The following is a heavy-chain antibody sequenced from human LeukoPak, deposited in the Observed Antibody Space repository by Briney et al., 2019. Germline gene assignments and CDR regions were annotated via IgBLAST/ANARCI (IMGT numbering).Heavy chain of an antibody. J-gene: IGHJ6*02. CDR1: GFTFNSYW. CDR3: AWGIAVAGTYYGMDV. V-gene: IGHV4-59*05. D-gene: IGHD6-19*01. CDR2: IYYSGST. Sequence: GSLRLSCAASGFTFNSYWMHWVRQAPGKGLEWIGSIYYSGSTYYNPSLKSRVTISVDTSKNQFSLKLSSVTAADTAVYYCAWGIAVAGTYYGMDVWGQGTTVTVSS.